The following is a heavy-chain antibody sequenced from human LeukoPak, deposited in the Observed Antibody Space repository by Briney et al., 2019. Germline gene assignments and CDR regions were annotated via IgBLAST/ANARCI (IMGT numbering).Heavy chain of an antibody. Sequence: GESLKISCKGSGYSFTSYWIGWVRQMPGKGLEWMGIIYPGDSDTRYSPSFQGQVTISADKSVSTAYLQWSSLKASDTAMYYCARGDIVVVPAAEGGYYFDYWGQGTLVTVSS. CDR3: ARGDIVVVPAAEGGYYFDY. J-gene: IGHJ4*02. CDR2: IYPGDSDT. CDR1: GYSFTSYW. V-gene: IGHV5-51*01. D-gene: IGHD2-2*01.